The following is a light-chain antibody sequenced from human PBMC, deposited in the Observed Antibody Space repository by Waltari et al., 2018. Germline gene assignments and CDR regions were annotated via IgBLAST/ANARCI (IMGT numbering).Light chain of an antibody. CDR2: YVS. J-gene: IGLJ1*01. V-gene: IGLV2-14*01. Sequence: QSALTQPASVSGSHGQSITISCTGTSSDVGGYNYVSWYQQHPGKAPTHMSYYVSKRPTGVYDRCSGAKSGNTASLTISGLQAEDEADYFCSSYTSSSTYPFGTGTTVTVL. CDR3: SSYTSSSTYP. CDR1: SSDVGGYNY.